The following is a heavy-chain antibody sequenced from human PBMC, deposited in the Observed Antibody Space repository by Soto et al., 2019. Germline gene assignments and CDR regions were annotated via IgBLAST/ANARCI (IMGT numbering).Heavy chain of an antibody. CDR1: GSSFSDYY. CDR2: ITSSSSYT. V-gene: IGHV3-11*05. CDR3: AGGQDNLAVNFDY. J-gene: IGHJ4*02. Sequence: QVQLVESGGGLVKPGGSLRLSCAASGSSFSDYYMSWIRQAPGKGLEWLSYITSSSSYTHYADPVKGRFTISRDNAKNSLYLQMNSLRAEDTAVYYCAGGQDNLAVNFDYWGQGTLVTVSS. D-gene: IGHD1-1*01.